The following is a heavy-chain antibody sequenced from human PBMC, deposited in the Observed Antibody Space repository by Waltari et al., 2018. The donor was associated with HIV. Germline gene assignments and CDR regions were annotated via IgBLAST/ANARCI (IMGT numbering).Heavy chain of an antibody. J-gene: IGHJ5*02. CDR3: ATSPRLYGDCVRWFDP. V-gene: IGHV1-24*01. Sequence: QVQLVQSGAEVKKPGASVKVSCKVSGYTLTELSMHWGRQAPGKGLEWMGGCDPKDAETSYAQTFQRRVSMTEYTSTDTAYMELRSLRSDDTAVYYCATSPRLYGDCVRWFDPWGQGTLVTVSS. D-gene: IGHD4-17*01. CDR1: GYTLTELS. CDR2: CDPKDAET.